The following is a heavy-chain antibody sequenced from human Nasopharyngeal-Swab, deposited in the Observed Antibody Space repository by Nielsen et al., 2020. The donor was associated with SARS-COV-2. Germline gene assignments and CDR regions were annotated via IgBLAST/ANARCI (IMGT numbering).Heavy chain of an antibody. CDR2: IYSGGST. V-gene: IGHV3-66*01. D-gene: IGHD3-3*01. J-gene: IGHJ4*02. CDR1: GFIVSSDY. Sequence: GGSLRLSCAASGFIVSSDYMRWVRQAPGKGLEWVSGIYSGGSTYYADFVRGRFTISRDNPKNTVYLQMNGLRPEDTAVYYCGREARFWGQGTLVTVS. CDR3: GREARF.